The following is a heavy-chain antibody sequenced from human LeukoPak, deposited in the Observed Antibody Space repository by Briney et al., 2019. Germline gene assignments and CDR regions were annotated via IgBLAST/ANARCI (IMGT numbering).Heavy chain of an antibody. J-gene: IGHJ4*02. D-gene: IGHD6-13*01. CDR2: IYYSGST. CDR1: GGSISSYY. CDR3: ARAGYSSSWYYPDY. V-gene: IGHV4-59*08. Sequence: SETLSLTCTVSGGSISSYYWSWIRQPPGKGLEWIGYIYYSGSTNYNPSLKSQVTISVDTSKNQFSLKLSSVTAADTAVYYCARAGYSSSWYYPDYWGQGTLVTVSS.